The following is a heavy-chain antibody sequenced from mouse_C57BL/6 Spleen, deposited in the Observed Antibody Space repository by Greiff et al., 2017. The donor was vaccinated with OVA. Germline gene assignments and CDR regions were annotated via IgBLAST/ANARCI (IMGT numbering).Heavy chain of an antibody. Sequence: EVKLMESGGGLVQPKGSLILSCAASGFSFNTYAMNWVRQAPGKGLEWVARIRSKSNNYATYYADSVKDRFTISRDDSESMLYLQMNNLKTEDTAMYYCVRHGYYSNYDWYFDVWGTGTTVTVSS. D-gene: IGHD2-5*01. CDR3: VRHGYYSNYDWYFDV. CDR2: IRSKSNNYAT. CDR1: GFSFNTYA. V-gene: IGHV10-1*01. J-gene: IGHJ1*03.